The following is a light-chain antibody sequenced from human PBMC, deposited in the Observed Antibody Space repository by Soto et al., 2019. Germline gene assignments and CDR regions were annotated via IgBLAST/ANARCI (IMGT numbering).Light chain of an antibody. CDR3: QQYGSSPPRT. Sequence: EIVLTQSPGILSLSPGERATISCRASQSVSNDFLAWYQQKPGQAPRLLIYGASTRATDVPDRFSGSGSGADFTLSISRLXPEDFAVYYCQQYGSSPPRTFGQGTKVDIK. CDR1: QSVSNDF. V-gene: IGKV3-20*01. CDR2: GAS. J-gene: IGKJ1*01.